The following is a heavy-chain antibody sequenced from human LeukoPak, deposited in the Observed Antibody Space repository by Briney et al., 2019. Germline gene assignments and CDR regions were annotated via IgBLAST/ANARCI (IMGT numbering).Heavy chain of an antibody. V-gene: IGHV4-34*01. CDR3: ARGVYYDILPGPHYFDY. J-gene: IGHJ4*02. D-gene: IGHD3-9*01. Sequence: SETLSLTCAVYGGSFSGYYWSWIRQPPGKGLEWIGEINHSGSTNYNPSLKSRVTISVDTSKNQFSLKLSSVTAADTAVYYCARGVYYDILPGPHYFDYWGQGTLVTVSS. CDR2: INHSGST. CDR1: GGSFSGYY.